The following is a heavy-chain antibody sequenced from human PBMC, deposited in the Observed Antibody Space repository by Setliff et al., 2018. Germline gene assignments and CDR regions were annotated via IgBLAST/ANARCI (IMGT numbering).Heavy chain of an antibody. V-gene: IGHV3-33*08. CDR2: IWDDGVKK. J-gene: IGHJ4*02. CDR1: GFTFSTYR. Sequence: LSFAASGFTFSTYRMHWVRQAPGKGLEWVAVIWDDGVKKYHADSVKGRFTISRDNSKNTLCLQMNSLRPEDTAVYYCARTCSGSGCYAGLESWGQGTPVTVSS. CDR3: ARTCSGSGCYAGLES. D-gene: IGHD2-15*01.